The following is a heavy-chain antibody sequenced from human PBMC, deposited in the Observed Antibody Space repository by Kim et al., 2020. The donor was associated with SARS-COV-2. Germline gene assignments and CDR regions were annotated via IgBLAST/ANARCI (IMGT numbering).Heavy chain of an antibody. J-gene: IGHJ5*02. D-gene: IGHD3-10*01. Sequence: SETLSLTCAVYGGSFSGYYWSWIRQPPGKGLEWIGEINHSGSTNYNPSLKSRVTISVDTSKNQFSLKLSSVTAADTAVYYCARGPSRGGHNWFDPWGQGTLVTVSS. CDR1: GGSFSGYY. CDR2: INHSGST. CDR3: ARGPSRGGHNWFDP. V-gene: IGHV4-34*01.